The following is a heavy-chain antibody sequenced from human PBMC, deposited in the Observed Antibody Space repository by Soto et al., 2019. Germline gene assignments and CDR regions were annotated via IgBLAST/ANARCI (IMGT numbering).Heavy chain of an antibody. CDR3: AARHFWRDTWTDTRLDY. CDR1: GGSISGSDYY. Sequence: LSITCTFSGGSISGSDYYFGRIRQPPGKGLEWIGQIPHSGSTNYNPSLTSRVNKSVDKSKNNFSINLTSVTAADTAVYYCAARHFWRDTWTDTRLDYRGQRTLVTVYS. J-gene: IGHJ4*02. V-gene: IGHV4-39*07. CDR2: IPHSGST. D-gene: IGHD3-3*02.